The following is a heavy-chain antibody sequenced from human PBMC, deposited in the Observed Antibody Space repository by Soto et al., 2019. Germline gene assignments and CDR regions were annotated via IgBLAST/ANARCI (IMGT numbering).Heavy chain of an antibody. CDR1: GYSFTSYW. V-gene: IGHV5-10-1*01. Sequence: GESLKISCKGSGYSFTSYWISWVRQMPGKGLEWMGRIDPSDSYTNYSPSFQGHVTISADKSISTAYLQWSSLKASDTAMYYCARHSARNSGSCRVRDPWGQGTLVTVSS. CDR2: IDPSDSYT. J-gene: IGHJ5*02. D-gene: IGHD1-26*01. CDR3: ARHSARNSGSCRVRDP.